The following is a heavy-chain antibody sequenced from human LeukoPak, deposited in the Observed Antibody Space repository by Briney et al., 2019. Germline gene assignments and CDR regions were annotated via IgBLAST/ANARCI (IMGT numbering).Heavy chain of an antibody. CDR3: ARDQGYFDL. J-gene: IGHJ2*01. Sequence: SETLSLTCAVYGGSFSGYYWSWIRQPPGKGLEWIGEIKHSGSTNYNPSLKSRVTISVDTSKNQFSLKLSSVTAADTAVYYCARDQGYFDLWGRGTLVTVSS. CDR2: IKHSGST. V-gene: IGHV4-34*01. CDR1: GGSFSGYY.